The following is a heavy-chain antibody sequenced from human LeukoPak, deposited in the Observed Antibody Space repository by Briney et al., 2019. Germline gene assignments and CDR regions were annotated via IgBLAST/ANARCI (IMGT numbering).Heavy chain of an antibody. CDR3: AKVRYDSSGYQSPYFDY. CDR1: GFTFSSYA. D-gene: IGHD3-22*01. Sequence: GGSLRLSCAASGFTFSSYAMSWVRQAPGKGLEWVSVISGSGGSTYYADSVKGRFTISRDNSKNTLYLQMNSLRAEDTAVYYCAKVRYDSSGYQSPYFDYWGQGILVTVSS. CDR2: ISGSGGST. J-gene: IGHJ4*02. V-gene: IGHV3-23*01.